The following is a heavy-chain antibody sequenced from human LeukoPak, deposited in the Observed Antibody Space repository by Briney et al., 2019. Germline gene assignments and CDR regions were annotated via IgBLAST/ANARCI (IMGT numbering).Heavy chain of an antibody. CDR3: ARLDTAMVQIDY. CDR2: LFPTGRT. V-gene: IGHV4-38-2*02. Sequence: SETLSLTCTVSGYSIRSGYYWGWIRQPPGEGLEGIGSLFPTGRTYYNPSLKSRVTISVDTSKNQFSLKLNSVNVADTAVYYCARLDTAMVQIDYWGQGTLVTVSS. CDR1: GYSIRSGYY. D-gene: IGHD5-18*01. J-gene: IGHJ4*02.